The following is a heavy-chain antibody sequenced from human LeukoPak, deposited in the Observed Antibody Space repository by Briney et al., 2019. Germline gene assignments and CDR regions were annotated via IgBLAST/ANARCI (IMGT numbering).Heavy chain of an antibody. D-gene: IGHD6-13*01. Sequence: GRSLRLSCAASGFTFDDYAMHWVRQAPGKGLEWVSGISWNSGSIGYADSVKGRFTISRDNAKNSLYLQMNSLRAEDMALYYCAKGYSSSWYDAFDIWGQGTMVTVSS. J-gene: IGHJ3*02. V-gene: IGHV3-9*03. CDR3: AKGYSSSWYDAFDI. CDR2: ISWNSGSI. CDR1: GFTFDDYA.